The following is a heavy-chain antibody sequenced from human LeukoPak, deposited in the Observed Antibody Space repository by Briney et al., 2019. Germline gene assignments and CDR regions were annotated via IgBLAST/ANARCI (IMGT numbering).Heavy chain of an antibody. CDR2: IKSKTDGGTT. Sequence: GGSLRLSCAASGFTFSNAWMSRVRQAPGKGLEWVGRIKSKTDGGTTDYAAPVKGRFTISRDDSKNTLYLQMNSLKTEDTAVYYCTTDLIYDSSGYYDYDAFDIWGQGTMVTVSS. D-gene: IGHD3-22*01. J-gene: IGHJ3*02. CDR1: GFTFSNAW. CDR3: TTDLIYDSSGYYDYDAFDI. V-gene: IGHV3-15*01.